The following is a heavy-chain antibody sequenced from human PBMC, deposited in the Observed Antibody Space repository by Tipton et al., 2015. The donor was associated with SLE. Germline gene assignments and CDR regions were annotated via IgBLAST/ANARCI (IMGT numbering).Heavy chain of an antibody. D-gene: IGHD3-22*01. CDR2: IYYSGST. Sequence: LRLSCTVSGGSISSGDYYWSWIRQPPGKGLEWIGYIYYSGSTYYNPSLKSRVTISVDTSKNQFSLKLSSVTAADTAVYYCARVGGYYDSSGYRFDIWGQGTMVTVSS. J-gene: IGHJ3*02. CDR1: GGSISSGDYY. V-gene: IGHV4-30-4*01. CDR3: ARVGGYYDSSGYRFDI.